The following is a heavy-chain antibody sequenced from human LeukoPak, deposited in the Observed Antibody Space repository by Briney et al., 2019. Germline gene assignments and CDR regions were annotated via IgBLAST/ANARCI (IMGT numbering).Heavy chain of an antibody. Sequence: PGGSLRLSCAASGFTFSSFAMHWVRQAPGKGLEYVSAINSNGSSTYYADSVKGRFTISRDNSKNTLYLQMSSLRPEDTAVYYCVRGEGRDSSSPSSPFDYWGQGTLVTVSS. D-gene: IGHD6-6*01. V-gene: IGHV3-64D*06. CDR1: GFTFSSFA. J-gene: IGHJ4*02. CDR3: VRGEGRDSSSPSSPFDY. CDR2: INSNGSST.